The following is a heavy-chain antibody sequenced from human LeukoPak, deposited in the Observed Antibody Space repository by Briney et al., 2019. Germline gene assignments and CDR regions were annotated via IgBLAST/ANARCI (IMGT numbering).Heavy chain of an antibody. CDR1: EFTVSSNY. V-gene: IGHV3-66*01. CDR3: ARSRKYPRNIPAAGPFDY. Sequence: GGSLRLSCVASEFTVSSNYMSWVRQAPGKGLEWVSVIYSDGSTYYADSVKGRLTISRDNSKNTLYLQMNSLRAEDTAVYYCARSRKYPRNIPAAGPFDYWGQGTLVTVSS. D-gene: IGHD6-13*01. J-gene: IGHJ4*02. CDR2: IYSDGST.